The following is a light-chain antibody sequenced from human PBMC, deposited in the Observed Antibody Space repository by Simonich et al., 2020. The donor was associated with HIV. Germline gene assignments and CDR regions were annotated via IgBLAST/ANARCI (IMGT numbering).Light chain of an antibody. V-gene: IGLV2-14*02. CDR1: SSDVGRSNL. CDR3: SSYTSSSTGV. Sequence: QSALTQPASVSGSPGQSITIPCTGTSSDVGRSNLVSWCQQHPGTAPKLLLYEDTRRPSGFSNRFSGSKSGNTASLTISGLQAEDEADYYCSSYTSSSTGVFGGGTKLTVL. J-gene: IGLJ3*02. CDR2: EDT.